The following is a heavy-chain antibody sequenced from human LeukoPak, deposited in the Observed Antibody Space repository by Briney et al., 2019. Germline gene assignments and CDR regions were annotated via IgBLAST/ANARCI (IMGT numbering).Heavy chain of an antibody. CDR1: GGSISSDH. D-gene: IGHD1-26*01. CDR2: IYHTGST. V-gene: IGHV4-59*08. J-gene: IGHJ4*02. CDR3: ARGTRGTYSY. Sequence: SETLSLTCTVSGGSISSDHWSWIRQPPGKGLEWNGYIYHTGSTNYNPSLKSRVTILVDTSKNQFSLKLSSVTAADTALYYCARGTRGTYSYWGQGTLVTVSS.